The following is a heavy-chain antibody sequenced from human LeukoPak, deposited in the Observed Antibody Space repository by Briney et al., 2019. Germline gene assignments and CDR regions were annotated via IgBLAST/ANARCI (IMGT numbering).Heavy chain of an antibody. V-gene: IGHV3-23*01. CDR2: ISGSGGST. CDR1: EFTFSSYA. D-gene: IGHD6-13*01. CDR3: AKIPTYSSSWDVDY. Sequence: GGSLRLSFPAPEFTFSSYAMSWVRQAPGRGLGWVSAISGSGGSTYYADSVKGRFTISRDNSKNTLYLQMNSLRAEDTAVYYCAKIPTYSSSWDVDYWGQGTLVTASS. J-gene: IGHJ4*02.